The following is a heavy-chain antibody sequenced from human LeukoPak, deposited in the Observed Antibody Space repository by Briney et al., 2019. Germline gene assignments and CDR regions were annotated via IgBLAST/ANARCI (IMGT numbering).Heavy chain of an antibody. V-gene: IGHV4-59*01. J-gene: IGHJ3*02. CDR3: ARVRGYYYDSSGYLVEAFDI. CDR2: IYYSGST. D-gene: IGHD3-22*01. CDR1: GGSISSYY. Sequence: SETLSLTCTVSGGSISSYYWSWIRQPPGKGLEWIGYIYYSGSTNYNPSLKSRVTISVDTSKNQFSLKLSSVTAADTAVYYCARVRGYYYDSSGYLVEAFDIWGQGTMVTVSS.